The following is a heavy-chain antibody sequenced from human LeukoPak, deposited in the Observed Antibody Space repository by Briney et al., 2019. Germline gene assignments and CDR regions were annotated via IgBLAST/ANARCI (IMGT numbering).Heavy chain of an antibody. V-gene: IGHV4-31*03. Sequence: SQTLSLTCTVSGGSISSGGYYWSWIRQHPGKGLEWIGYIYYSGSTNYNPSLKSRVTISVDKSKNQFSLKLSSVTAADTAVYYCARESVGWELSYYFDYWGQGTLVTVSS. D-gene: IGHD1-26*01. CDR1: GGSISSGGYY. CDR2: IYYSGST. J-gene: IGHJ4*02. CDR3: ARESVGWELSYYFDY.